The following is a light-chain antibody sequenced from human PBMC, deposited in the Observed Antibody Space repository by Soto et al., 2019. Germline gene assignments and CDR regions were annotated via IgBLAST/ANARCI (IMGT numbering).Light chain of an antibody. V-gene: IGLV2-23*02. CDR3: CSYAGSSTPLI. Sequence: QSVVTQPASLSGVPGQSITISCPGTSSDVGSYNLVSWYQQHPGKAPKLMIYEVSKRPSGVSNRFSGSKSGNTASLTISGLQAEDEADHYCCSYAGSSTPLIFGTGTKVTVL. CDR2: EVS. J-gene: IGLJ1*01. CDR1: SSDVGSYNL.